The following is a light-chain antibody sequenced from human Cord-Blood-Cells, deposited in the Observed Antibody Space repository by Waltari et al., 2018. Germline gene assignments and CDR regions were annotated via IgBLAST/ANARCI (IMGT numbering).Light chain of an antibody. V-gene: IGKV1-39*01. CDR3: QQSYSTPYT. CDR2: AAS. Sequence: DIQLTQSPSSLSASVGDRVTITCRASQGISSYLNWYQQKPGKAPKLLIYAASSLQSGVPSRFSGSGSGTDFTLTISSLQPEDFATYDCQQSYSTPYTFGQGTKLEIK. CDR1: QGISSY. J-gene: IGKJ2*01.